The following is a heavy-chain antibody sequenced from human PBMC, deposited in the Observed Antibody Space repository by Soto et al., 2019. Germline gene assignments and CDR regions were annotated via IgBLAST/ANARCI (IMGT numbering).Heavy chain of an antibody. V-gene: IGHV3-23*01. CDR1: GVTFTSYA. CDR2: ISKSGDST. J-gene: IGHJ4*02. Sequence: GGSLRLSCAASGVTFTSYAMTWVRQVPGEGLQWVSSISKSGDSTYYADSVKGRFTTSRDNSKNTLYLQMNSLRAEDTAIYYCAKGSFGFDYWGQGTLVTVSS. D-gene: IGHD3-10*01. CDR3: AKGSFGFDY.